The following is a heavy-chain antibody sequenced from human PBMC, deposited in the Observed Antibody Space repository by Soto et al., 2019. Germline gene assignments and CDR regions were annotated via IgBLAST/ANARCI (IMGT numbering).Heavy chain of an antibody. CDR1: GGSVSSGTYQ. V-gene: IGHV4-61*01. CDR3: ARLQFYDCWSGSVPMDV. Sequence: QVQLQESGPGLVKPSETLSLTCTVSGGSVSSGTYQWSWIRQSPGKGLEWIGYIYYTGSTNYNPSLKSRVTISVDTSKNQFSLKLTSVTAADTVLYFCARLQFYDCWSGSVPMDVWGQGTTVTVSS. CDR2: IYYTGST. J-gene: IGHJ6*02. D-gene: IGHD3-3*01.